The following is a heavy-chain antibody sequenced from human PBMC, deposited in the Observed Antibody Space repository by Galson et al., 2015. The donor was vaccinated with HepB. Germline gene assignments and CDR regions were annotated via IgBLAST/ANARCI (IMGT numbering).Heavy chain of an antibody. CDR1: GFTYSSYG. D-gene: IGHD5-18*01. V-gene: IGHV3-30*02. CDR2: IRYDGSNK. CDR3: AKELRGYSYGYDY. J-gene: IGHJ4*02. Sequence: SLRLSCAASGFTYSSYGMHWVRQAPGKGLEWVAFIRYDGSNKYYADSVKGRFTISRDNSKNTLYLQMNSLRAEDTAVYYCAKELRGYSYGYDYWGQGTLVTVSS.